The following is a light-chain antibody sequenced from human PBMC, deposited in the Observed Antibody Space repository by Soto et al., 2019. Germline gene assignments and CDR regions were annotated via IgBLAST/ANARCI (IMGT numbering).Light chain of an antibody. CDR1: QGVSSN. Sequence: EIVLTQSPATLSVSPGERATLSCRASQGVSSNLAWYQQKPGQGPRLLIYGASTRATGIPARFSGSGSGTEFTLNISGLQPEDFALYYCQQYNNWPPRGTFGQGTKVEFK. J-gene: IGKJ1*01. CDR3: QQYNNWPPRGT. V-gene: IGKV3-15*01. CDR2: GAS.